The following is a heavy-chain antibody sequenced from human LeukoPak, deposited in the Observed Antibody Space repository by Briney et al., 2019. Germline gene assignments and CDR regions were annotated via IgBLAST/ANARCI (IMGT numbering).Heavy chain of an antibody. CDR3: ASFGDCKSTYSSGCLPTG. J-gene: IGHJ4*02. V-gene: IGHV4-39*07. Sequence: SETLSLTCTVSGGSISSSSYYWGWIRQPPGKGLEWIGSIYYSGSTYYNPSLKSRVTISVDTSKNQFSLKLSSVTAADTAVYYCASFGDCKSTYSSGCLPTGWGQGTLVTVSS. D-gene: IGHD6-19*01. CDR2: IYYSGST. CDR1: GGSISSSSYY.